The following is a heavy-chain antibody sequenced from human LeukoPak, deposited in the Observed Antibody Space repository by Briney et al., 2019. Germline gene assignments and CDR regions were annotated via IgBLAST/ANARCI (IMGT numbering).Heavy chain of an antibody. D-gene: IGHD6-13*01. J-gene: IGHJ4*02. Sequence: GGSLRLSCAASGFTFSYYTMHWVRQAPGKGLEWVSGISDTGDSTYYADSVKGRFTISRDNSKNTVYLQMNSLRAEDTAVYYCAKGSSAVGGGLHVDYWGQGTLVTVSS. CDR1: GFTFSYYT. CDR3: AKGSSAVGGGLHVDY. V-gene: IGHV3-23*01. CDR2: ISDTGDST.